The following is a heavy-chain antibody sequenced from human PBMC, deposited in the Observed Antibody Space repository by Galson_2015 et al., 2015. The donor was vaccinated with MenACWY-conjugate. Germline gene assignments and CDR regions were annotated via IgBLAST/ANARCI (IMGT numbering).Heavy chain of an antibody. V-gene: IGHV5-51*01. Sequence: QSGAEVKKPGESLKISCTGSGYSFTSYWIGWVRQMPGKGLEWMGIIYPGDSDTRYSPSFQGQVTISADKSISTAYLQWSSLKASDTAMYYCAREGAYCGGDCYDIVDYWGQGTLVTVSS. CDR3: AREGAYCGGDCYDIVDY. D-gene: IGHD2-21*02. CDR2: IYPGDSDT. CDR1: GYSFTSYW. J-gene: IGHJ4*02.